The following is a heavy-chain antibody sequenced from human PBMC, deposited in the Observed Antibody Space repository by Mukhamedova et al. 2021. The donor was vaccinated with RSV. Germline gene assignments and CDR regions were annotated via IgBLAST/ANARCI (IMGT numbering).Heavy chain of an antibody. CDR2: ISSSSSYT. Sequence: GLEWVSYISSSSSYTNYADPVKGRFTISRDNVKNSLYLQMNSLRAEDTAVYYCVRDSTAATPYYFDYWGQGTLVTVSS. D-gene: IGHD2-15*01. J-gene: IGHJ4*02. CDR3: VRDSTAATPYYFDY. V-gene: IGHV3-11*06.